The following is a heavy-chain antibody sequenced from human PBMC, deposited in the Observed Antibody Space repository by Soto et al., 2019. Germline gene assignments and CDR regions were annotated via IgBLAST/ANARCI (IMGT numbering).Heavy chain of an antibody. Sequence: ASVTVSCQASGYTFTSYYMHWVRQAPGQGLEWMGIINPSGGSTSYAQKFQGRVTMTRDTSTSTAYMDLSSLRSEDTAVYYCATSLGYCGGDCSYYFDYWGQGTLVTVSS. D-gene: IGHD2-21*02. CDR3: ATSLGYCGGDCSYYFDY. CDR1: GYTFTSYY. J-gene: IGHJ4*02. CDR2: INPSGGST. V-gene: IGHV1-46*01.